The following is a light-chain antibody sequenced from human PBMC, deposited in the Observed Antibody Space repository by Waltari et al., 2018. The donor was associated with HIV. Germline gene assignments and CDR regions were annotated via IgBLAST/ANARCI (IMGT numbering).Light chain of an antibody. CDR2: EVS. V-gene: IGLV2-14*01. J-gene: IGLJ2*01. CDR3: SSYTSSSTVV. Sequence: QSALTQPASVSGSPGQSITISCTGTSSDVGGYNYVSWYQQHPGKAPKLMIYEVSNRSSGVSNRLSGSKSGNTASLTICGIQAEDEADYYCSSYTSSSTVVFGGGTKLPVL. CDR1: SSDVGGYNY.